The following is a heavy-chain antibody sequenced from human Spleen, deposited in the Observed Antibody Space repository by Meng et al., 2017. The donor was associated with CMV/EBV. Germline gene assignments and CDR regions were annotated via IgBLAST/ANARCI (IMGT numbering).Heavy chain of an antibody. D-gene: IGHD1-7*01. J-gene: IGHJ4*02. Sequence: SVSSGRYHWSWIRQPPGRELGWIGYVDYSESTNYSPSLKSRVTISVDTYKNEFSLKLTSVTAADTAVYYCARDVAYNWNYDSGYFDSWGPGTLVTVSS. CDR2: VDYSEST. CDR3: ARDVAYNWNYDSGYFDS. V-gene: IGHV4-61*01. CDR1: SVSSGRYH.